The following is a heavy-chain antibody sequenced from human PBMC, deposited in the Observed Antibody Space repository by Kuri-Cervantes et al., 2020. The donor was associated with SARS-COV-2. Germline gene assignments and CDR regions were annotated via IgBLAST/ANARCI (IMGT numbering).Heavy chain of an antibody. CDR1: GYTFTSYG. Sequence: ASVKVSCKASGYTFTSYGIGWVRQAPGQGLEWMGWISTYYGDTDYAQSFQDRVTMTTDTSTSTAHMELSRLRSDDTAVYYCARADPPLAYCGGDCRLFDYWGQGTLVTVSS. CDR2: ISTYYGDT. V-gene: IGHV1-18*01. D-gene: IGHD2-21*02. CDR3: ARADPPLAYCGGDCRLFDY. J-gene: IGHJ4*02.